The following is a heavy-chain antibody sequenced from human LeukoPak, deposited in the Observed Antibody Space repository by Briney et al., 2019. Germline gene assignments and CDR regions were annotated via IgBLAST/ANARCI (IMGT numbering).Heavy chain of an antibody. D-gene: IGHD6-19*01. J-gene: IGHJ3*02. CDR3: ARDSSGWGAFDI. CDR1: GGSISSSSYY. V-gene: IGHV4-39*07. CDR2: IYYSGST. Sequence: SETLSLTCTVSGGSISSSSYYWGWIRQPPGKGLEWIGSIYYSGSTYYNPSLKSRVTISVDTSKNQFSLKLSSVTAADTAVYYCARDSSGWGAFDIWGQGTMVTVSS.